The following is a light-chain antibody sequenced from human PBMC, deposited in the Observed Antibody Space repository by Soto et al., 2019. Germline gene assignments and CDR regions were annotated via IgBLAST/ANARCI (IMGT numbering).Light chain of an antibody. CDR3: SSCASTSTLVL. V-gene: IGLV2-14*01. Sequence: QSALTQPASVSGSPGQSITISCTGTSSDVGGYNYVSWYQQHPGRAPKLMIYEVSHRPSGVSDRFSGSKSGNTASLTISGLLAEDEADYYCSSCASTSTLVLFGGGTKVTVL. J-gene: IGLJ2*01. CDR2: EVS. CDR1: SSDVGGYNY.